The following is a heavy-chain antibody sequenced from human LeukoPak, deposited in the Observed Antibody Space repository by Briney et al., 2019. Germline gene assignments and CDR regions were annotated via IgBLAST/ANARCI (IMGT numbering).Heavy chain of an antibody. CDR1: GGSISFQY. CDR3: ASYLTDIVVVPAAMKAFDI. D-gene: IGHD2-2*01. CDR2: IYNSVST. J-gene: IGHJ3*02. V-gene: IGHV4-59*08. Sequence: SETLSLTCTVSGGSISFQYWNWIRQPPGKGLEWIGYIYNSVSTNYNPSLKSRVTISVDTSKNQISLKLSSVTAADTAVYYCASYLTDIVVVPAAMKAFDIWGQGTMVTVSS.